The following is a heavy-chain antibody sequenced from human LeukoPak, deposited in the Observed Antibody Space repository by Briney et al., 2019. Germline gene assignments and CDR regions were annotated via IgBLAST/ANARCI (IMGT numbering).Heavy chain of an antibody. CDR3: VRGGPNSGGWTLDY. J-gene: IGHJ4*02. D-gene: IGHD2-15*01. CDR1: GYTFTNYA. V-gene: IGHV1-3*03. Sequence: ASVKVSCKTSGYTFTNYAIHWVRQAPGQRLEWMGCINGDNGNTQYSQKFHGRVTIISDTSASTAYIELSSLTSEDMAMFYCVRGGPNSGGWTLDYWGQGTLVSVSS. CDR2: INGDNGNT.